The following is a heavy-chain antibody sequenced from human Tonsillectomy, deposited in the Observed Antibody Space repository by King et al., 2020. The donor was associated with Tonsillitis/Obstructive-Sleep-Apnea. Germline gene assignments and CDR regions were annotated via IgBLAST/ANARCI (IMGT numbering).Heavy chain of an antibody. D-gene: IGHD5-18*01. Sequence: QLVQSGAEVKKPGESLRISCQGSGYSFSNYWISWVRQMPGKGLEWMGRIDPSDSYVNCNPSFQGHVSISVDKSINTAYLQWSSLKASDTAIYYCARLVDTAMDSDFYYGMDVWGQGPTVTVPS. CDR3: ARLVDTAMDSDFYYGMDV. V-gene: IGHV5-10-1*03. CDR1: GYSFSNYW. J-gene: IGHJ6*02. CDR2: IDPSDSYV.